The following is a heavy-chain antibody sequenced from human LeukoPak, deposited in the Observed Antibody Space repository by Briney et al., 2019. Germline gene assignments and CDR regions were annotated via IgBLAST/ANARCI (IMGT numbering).Heavy chain of an antibody. J-gene: IGHJ4*02. V-gene: IGHV4-39*01. Sequence: ASETLSLTCTVSGGSISSSSYSWGWIRQPPGKGLEWIGSIYYSGSTYYKPSLKSRVTISVDTSKKQISLKLTSVTAADTAVYYCARLTPVLEVDYWGQGTLVTVSS. CDR3: ARLTPVLEVDY. CDR1: GGSISSSSYS. CDR2: IYYSGST. D-gene: IGHD1-14*01.